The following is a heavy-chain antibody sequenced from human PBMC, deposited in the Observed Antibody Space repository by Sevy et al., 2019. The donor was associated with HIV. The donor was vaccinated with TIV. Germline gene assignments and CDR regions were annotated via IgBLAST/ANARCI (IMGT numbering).Heavy chain of an antibody. Sequence: GESLKISCAASGFTFSLYAMTWVRQAPGKGLEWVSTITISGGNTYYADSVKGRFTISRDNSKNTLYLQMNSLRAEDTAIYFCAKDHDNNWFDPWGQRTLVTVSS. CDR1: GFTFSLYA. D-gene: IGHD3-22*01. CDR2: ITISGGNT. J-gene: IGHJ5*02. CDR3: AKDHDNNWFDP. V-gene: IGHV3-23*01.